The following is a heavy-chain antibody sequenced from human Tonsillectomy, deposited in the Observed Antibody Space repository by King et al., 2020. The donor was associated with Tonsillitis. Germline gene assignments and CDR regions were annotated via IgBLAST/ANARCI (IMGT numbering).Heavy chain of an antibody. J-gene: IGHJ6*02. D-gene: IGHD3-10*01. CDR3: ASDRGSGSSYYGMDV. Sequence: VQLVESGAEVKKPGASVKVSCKASGYTFTSYYLHWVRQAPGQGPEWMGIIDPSGGFTNYAQKFLGRVTMTRDTSTKTVYMALRGLRSEDTAVYYCASDRGSGSSYYGMDVWGRGTTVTVSS. V-gene: IGHV1-46*01. CDR1: GYTFTSYY. CDR2: IDPSGGFT.